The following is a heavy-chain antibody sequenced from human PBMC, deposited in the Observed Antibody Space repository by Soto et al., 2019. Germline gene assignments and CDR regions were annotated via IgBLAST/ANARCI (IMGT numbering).Heavy chain of an antibody. V-gene: IGHV4-59*01. D-gene: IGHD6-19*01. J-gene: IGHJ4*02. CDR1: GGSISSYY. CDR3: ARVSRMGQWLATYYFDY. Sequence: QVQLQESGPGLVKPSETLSLTCTVSGGSISSYYWSWIRQPPGKGLEWIGYIYYSGSTNYNPSLKGRVTISVDTSKNQFSLKLSSVTAADTAVYYCARVSRMGQWLATYYFDYWGQGTLVTVSS. CDR2: IYYSGST.